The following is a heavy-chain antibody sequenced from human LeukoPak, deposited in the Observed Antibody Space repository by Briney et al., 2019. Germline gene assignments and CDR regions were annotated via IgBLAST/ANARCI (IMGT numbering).Heavy chain of an antibody. CDR3: AKDLEQWLVQGAFDI. V-gene: IGHV3-23*01. D-gene: IGHD6-19*01. CDR2: ISGSGGST. CDR1: GFTFSSYA. Sequence: GVSLRLSCAASGFTFSSYAMSWVRQAPGKGLEWVSAISGSGGSTYYADSVKGRFTISRDNSKNTLYLQMNSLRAEDTAVYYCAKDLEQWLVQGAFDIWGQGTMVTVSS. J-gene: IGHJ3*02.